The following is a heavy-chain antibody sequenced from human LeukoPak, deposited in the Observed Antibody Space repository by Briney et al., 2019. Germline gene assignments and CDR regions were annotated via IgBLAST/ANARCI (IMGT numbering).Heavy chain of an antibody. CDR3: ARDLGQYYDTSDNWFDP. CDR1: GFTFSSYW. V-gene: IGHV3-7*01. Sequence: PGGSLRLSCAASGFTFSSYWMSCVRQAPGKGLEWVANIKQDGSEKYYVDSVKGRFTISRDNAKNTLNLQMNSLRAEDTAVYYCARDLGQYYDTSDNWFDPWGQGTLVTVSS. CDR2: IKQDGSEK. J-gene: IGHJ5*02. D-gene: IGHD3-22*01.